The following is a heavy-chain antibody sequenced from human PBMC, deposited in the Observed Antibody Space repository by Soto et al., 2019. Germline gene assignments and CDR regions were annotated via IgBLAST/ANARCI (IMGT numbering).Heavy chain of an antibody. CDR2: ISAYNGNT. CDR1: GYTFTSYG. CDR3: ARALGIDGRDGYIFLDPPDY. J-gene: IGHJ4*02. Sequence: QVQLVQSGAEVKKPGASVKVSCKASGYTFTSYGISWVRQAPGQGLEWMGWISAYNGNTNYAQKLQGRVTMTTDTSTSTAYMELRSLRSDDTAVYYCARALGIDGRDGYIFLDPPDYWGQGTLVTVSS. V-gene: IGHV1-18*01. D-gene: IGHD3-3*01.